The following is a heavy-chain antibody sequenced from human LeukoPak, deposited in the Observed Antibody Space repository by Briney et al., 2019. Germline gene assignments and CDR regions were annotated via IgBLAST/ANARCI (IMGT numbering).Heavy chain of an antibody. D-gene: IGHD2-2*01. CDR3: ARAMPDCSSTSCYSV. CDR2: INHSGST. Sequence: SETLSLTXAVYGGSFSGYYWSWIRQPSGKGLEWIEEINHSGSTNYNPSLKSRVTISVDTSKNQFSLKLSSVTAADTAVYYCARAMPDCSSTSCYSVWGQGTLVTVSS. V-gene: IGHV4-34*01. CDR1: GGSFSGYY. J-gene: IGHJ4*02.